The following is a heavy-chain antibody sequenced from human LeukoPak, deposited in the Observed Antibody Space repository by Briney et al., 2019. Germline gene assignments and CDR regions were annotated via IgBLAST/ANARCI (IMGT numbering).Heavy chain of an antibody. CDR1: GFTFSSYA. D-gene: IGHD5-18*01. CDR2: ISGSGGST. V-gene: IGHV3-23*01. Sequence: GGSLRLSCAASGFTFSSYAMSWVRQAPGKGLEWVSAISGSGGSTYYADSVKGRFTISRDNSKNTLYLQMNSLRAEDTAVYYCAKHGGYSHGYSGSRQPLDYWGQGTLVTVSS. CDR3: AKHGGYSHGYSGSRQPLDY. J-gene: IGHJ4*02.